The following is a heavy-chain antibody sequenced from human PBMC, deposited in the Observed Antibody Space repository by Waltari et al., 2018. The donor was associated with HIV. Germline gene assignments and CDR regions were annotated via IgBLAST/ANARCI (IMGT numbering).Heavy chain of an antibody. Sequence: QLQLQESGPGLVKPSETLSLTCTVSGGSISSSSYYWGWIRQPPGKWLEWIGSIDYSGSTYYTPSLKSRVTIPVDTSKNQLSRKLSTVPAADTAVYYWARRPGGNAFEIWGQGTMVTVSS. CDR3: ARRPGGNAFEI. D-gene: IGHD3-16*01. CDR1: GGSISSSSYY. J-gene: IGHJ3*02. CDR2: IDYSGST. V-gene: IGHV4-39*01.